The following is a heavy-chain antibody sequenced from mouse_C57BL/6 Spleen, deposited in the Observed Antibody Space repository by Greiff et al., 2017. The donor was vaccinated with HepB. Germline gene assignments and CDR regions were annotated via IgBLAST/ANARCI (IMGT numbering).Heavy chain of an antibody. CDR1: GFTFSSYA. V-gene: IGHV5-9-1*02. Sequence: EVNVVESGESLVKPGGSLKLSCAASGFTFSSYAMSWVRQTPEKRLEWVAYISSGGDYIYYADTVKGRFTISRDNARNTLYLQMSSLKSEDTAMYYCTREGYAMDYWGQGTSVTVSS. CDR2: ISSGGDYI. J-gene: IGHJ4*01. CDR3: TREGYAMDY.